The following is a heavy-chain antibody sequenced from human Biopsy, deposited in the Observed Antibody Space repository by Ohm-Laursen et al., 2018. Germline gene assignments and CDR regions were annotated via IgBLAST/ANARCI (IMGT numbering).Heavy chain of an antibody. D-gene: IGHD3-22*01. J-gene: IGHJ5*02. CDR3: ARGDYFDSNGYFWFDP. V-gene: IGHV4-31*01. CDR2: IFNSANT. Sequence: TLSLTCTVSGVSINGGRYYWNWIRHHPGKGLEWIGYIFNSANTYYNPSLKNLITISGDTSKNQFSLKLNSVTAADTAMYYCARGDYFDSNGYFWFDPWGQGTLVTVSS. CDR1: GVSINGGRYY.